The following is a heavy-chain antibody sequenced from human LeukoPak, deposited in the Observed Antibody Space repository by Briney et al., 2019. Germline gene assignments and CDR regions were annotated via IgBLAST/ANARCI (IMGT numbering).Heavy chain of an antibody. Sequence: GGSLRLSCAASGFTFSNHGMHWVRQAPGKGLEWVAFIRYDGSNKYYADSVKGRFTISRDNSKNTLYLQMNSLRAEDTAVYYCAKDFEYSSSRYFDYWGQGTLVTVSS. CDR1: GFTFSNHG. V-gene: IGHV3-30*02. CDR3: AKDFEYSSSRYFDY. CDR2: IRYDGSNK. D-gene: IGHD6-6*01. J-gene: IGHJ4*02.